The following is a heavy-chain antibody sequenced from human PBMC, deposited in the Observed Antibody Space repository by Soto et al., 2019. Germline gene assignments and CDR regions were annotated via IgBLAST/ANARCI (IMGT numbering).Heavy chain of an antibody. Sequence: QVQLVQSGAEVKKPGSSVKVSCKASGGSFSSYAISWVRQAPGQGLEWMGGIIPIFGTPSYAQKIQGRVTITADESTSTAYMELSSLRSEDTAVYYCAREYRSSSGRFDNWGQGTLVTVSS. CDR2: IIPIFGTP. CDR3: AREYRSSSGRFDN. V-gene: IGHV1-69*01. D-gene: IGHD6-6*01. J-gene: IGHJ4*02. CDR1: GGSFSSYA.